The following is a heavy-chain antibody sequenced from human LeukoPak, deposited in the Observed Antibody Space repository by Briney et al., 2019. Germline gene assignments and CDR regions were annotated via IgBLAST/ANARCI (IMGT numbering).Heavy chain of an antibody. D-gene: IGHD6-13*01. V-gene: IGHV1-2*02. Sequence: ASVKVSCKASGYTFTGYYMHWVRQAPGQGLEWMGWINPNSGGTNYAQKFQGRVTMTRDTSISTAYMELSRLRSDDTAVYYCARYSLMSAGRLQHWGQGTLVTVSS. CDR1: GYTFTGYY. CDR2: INPNSGGT. CDR3: ARYSLMSAGRLQH. J-gene: IGHJ1*01.